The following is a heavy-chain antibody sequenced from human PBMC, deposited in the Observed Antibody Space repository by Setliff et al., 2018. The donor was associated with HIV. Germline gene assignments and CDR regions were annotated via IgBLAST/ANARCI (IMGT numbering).Heavy chain of an antibody. CDR1: GGPIRSPNW. D-gene: IGHD6-25*01. Sequence: LSLTCTVSGGPIRSPNWWSWVRQPPGKGLEWVAVIWYDGSNKYYADSVKGRFTIPRDNSKNTVYLQVGSLRPDDTAMYYCARSRPYNSALDYWGQGTLVTVSS. CDR3: ARSRPYNSALDY. J-gene: IGHJ4*02. CDR2: IWYDGSNK. V-gene: IGHV3-33*08.